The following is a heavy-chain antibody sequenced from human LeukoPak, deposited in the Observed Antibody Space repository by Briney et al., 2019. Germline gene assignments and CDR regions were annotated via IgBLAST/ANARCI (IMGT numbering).Heavy chain of an antibody. CDR3: AKDYDGYTSSFFDY. V-gene: IGHV3-7*03. D-gene: IGHD2-2*01. Sequence: PGGSLRLSCAASGFTFSSYWMSWVRQAPGKGLEWVANIKQDGSEKYYVDSVKGRFTISRDNAKNSLYLQMNSLRAEDAAVYYCAKDYDGYTSSFFDYWGQGTLVTVSS. CDR1: GFTFSSYW. CDR2: IKQDGSEK. J-gene: IGHJ4*02.